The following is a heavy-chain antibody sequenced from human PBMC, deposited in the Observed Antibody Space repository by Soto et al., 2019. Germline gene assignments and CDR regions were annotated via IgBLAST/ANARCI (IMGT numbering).Heavy chain of an antibody. Sequence: PSETLSLTCTVSGGSISSYYWSWIRQPPGKGLEWIGYIYYSGSTNYNPSLKSRVTISVDTSKDQFSLKLSSVTAADTAVYYCARFSGALYYFDYWGQGTLVTVSS. CDR3: ARFSGALYYFDY. CDR1: GGSISSYY. CDR2: IYYSGST. D-gene: IGHD1-26*01. V-gene: IGHV4-59*01. J-gene: IGHJ4*02.